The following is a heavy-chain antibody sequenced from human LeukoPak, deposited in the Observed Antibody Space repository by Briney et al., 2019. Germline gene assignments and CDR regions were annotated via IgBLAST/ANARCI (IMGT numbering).Heavy chain of an antibody. D-gene: IGHD3-10*01. CDR1: GYSFTSYW. J-gene: IGHJ4*02. Sequence: GESLKISCKGSGYSFTSYWIGWVRQMPGKGLEWMGIIYPGDSDTRYSPSFQGQVTISADKSISTAYLQWSSLKASDTAMYYCARTSSSGELLWFGESQYYFDYWGQGTLVTVSS. CDR2: IYPGDSDT. V-gene: IGHV5-51*01. CDR3: ARTSSSGELLWFGESQYYFDY.